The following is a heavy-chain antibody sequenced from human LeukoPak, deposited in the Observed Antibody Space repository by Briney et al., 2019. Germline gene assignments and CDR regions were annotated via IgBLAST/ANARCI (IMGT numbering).Heavy chain of an antibody. V-gene: IGHV4-31*03. J-gene: IGHJ2*01. Sequence: SQTLSLTCTVSGGSINSGGYYWSWIRQHPGKGLEWIGYIYYSGSTYYNPSLQSRVTISMDTSKNQFSLKLSSVTAADTAVYYCARRAPSAGYFDLWGLGTLVTVSS. CDR3: ARRAPSAGYFDL. CDR1: GGSINSGGYY. CDR2: IYYSGST.